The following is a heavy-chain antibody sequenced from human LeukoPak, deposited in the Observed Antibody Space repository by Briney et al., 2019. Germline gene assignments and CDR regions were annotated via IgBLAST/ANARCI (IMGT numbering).Heavy chain of an antibody. CDR3: ARELVTDYYYYGMDV. J-gene: IGHJ6*02. Sequence: ASVKVSCKASGYTFTGYYMHWVRQAPGQGLEWMGWINPNSGGTNYAQKFQGRVTMTRDTSISTAYMELSRLRSDDTAVYYCARELVTDYYYYGMDVWGQGTTVTVSS. D-gene: IGHD4-23*01. CDR1: GYTFTGYY. CDR2: INPNSGGT. V-gene: IGHV1-2*02.